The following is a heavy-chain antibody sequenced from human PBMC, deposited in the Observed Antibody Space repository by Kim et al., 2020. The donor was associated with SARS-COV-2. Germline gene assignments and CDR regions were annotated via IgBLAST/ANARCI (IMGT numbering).Heavy chain of an antibody. V-gene: IGHV4-39*01. CDR3: ARLRRTGSSSYAY. J-gene: IGHJ4*02. D-gene: IGHD3-22*01. Sequence: YNPSLRRRVTIFVDTSRNEFSLKLTSLTAADTALYYCARLRRTGSSSYAYWGQGALVTVSS.